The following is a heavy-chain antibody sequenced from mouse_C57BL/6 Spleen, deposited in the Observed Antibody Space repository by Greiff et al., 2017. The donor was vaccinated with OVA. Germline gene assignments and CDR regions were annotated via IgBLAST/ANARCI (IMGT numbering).Heavy chain of an antibody. CDR2: IHPNSGST. J-gene: IGHJ3*01. V-gene: IGHV1-64*01. CDR3: ALIYYDYDVPFFAY. Sequence: QVQLQQPGAELVKPGASVKLSCKASGYTFTSYWMHWVKQRPGQGLEWIGMIHPNSGSTNYNEKFKSKATLTVDKSSSTAYMQLSSLTSEDSAVYYCALIYYDYDVPFFAYWGQGTLVTVSA. D-gene: IGHD2-4*01. CDR1: GYTFTSYW.